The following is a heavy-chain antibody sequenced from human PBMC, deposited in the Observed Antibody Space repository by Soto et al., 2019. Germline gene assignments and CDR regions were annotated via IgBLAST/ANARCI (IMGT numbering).Heavy chain of an antibody. J-gene: IGHJ5*02. CDR2: IKSKTDGGTT. V-gene: IGHV3-15*01. Sequence: GSLRLSCAASGFTFSNAWMSWVRQAPGKGLEWVGRIKSKTDGGTTDYAAPVKGRFTISRDDSKNTLYLQMNSLKTEDTAVYYCTTEYYDFWSGYRAWGQGTLVTSPQ. CDR1: GFTFSNAW. D-gene: IGHD3-3*01. CDR3: TTEYYDFWSGYRA.